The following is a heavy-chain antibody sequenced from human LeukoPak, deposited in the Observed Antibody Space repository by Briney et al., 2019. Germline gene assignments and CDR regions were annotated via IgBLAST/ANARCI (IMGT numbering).Heavy chain of an antibody. Sequence: SETLSLTCTVSGGSISSYHWSWIRQPPGKGLEWIGYIYYSGSTNYNPSLKSRVTISVDTSKNQFSLKLSSVTAADTAVYYCASEGTGYCSGGSCHGYFQHWGQGTLVTVSS. CDR1: GGSISSYH. J-gene: IGHJ1*01. V-gene: IGHV4-59*08. CDR3: ASEGTGYCSGGSCHGYFQH. D-gene: IGHD2-15*01. CDR2: IYYSGST.